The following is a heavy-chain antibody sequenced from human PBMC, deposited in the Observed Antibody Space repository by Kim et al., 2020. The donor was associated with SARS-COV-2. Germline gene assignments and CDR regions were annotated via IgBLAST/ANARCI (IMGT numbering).Heavy chain of an antibody. V-gene: IGHV3-23*01. J-gene: IGHJ5*02. CDR3: AKDRRAVAATNWFDP. D-gene: IGHD6-19*01. Sequence: DSVKGRFTISRDNSKNTLYLQMNSLRAEDTAVYYCAKDRRAVAATNWFDPWGQGTLVTVSS.